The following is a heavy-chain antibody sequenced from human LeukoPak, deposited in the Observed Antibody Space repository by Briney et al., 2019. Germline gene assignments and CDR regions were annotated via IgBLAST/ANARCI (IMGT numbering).Heavy chain of an antibody. CDR3: AKDKAPALYYDFWSGYESPRYFDY. Sequence: SGGSLRLSCAASGFTFSSYAMSWVRQAPGKGLEWVSAISGSGGSTYYADSVKGRFTISRDNSKNTLYLEMNSLRAEDTAVYYCAKDKAPALYYDFWSGYESPRYFDYWGQGTLVTVSS. D-gene: IGHD3-3*01. J-gene: IGHJ4*02. CDR1: GFTFSSYA. CDR2: ISGSGGST. V-gene: IGHV3-23*01.